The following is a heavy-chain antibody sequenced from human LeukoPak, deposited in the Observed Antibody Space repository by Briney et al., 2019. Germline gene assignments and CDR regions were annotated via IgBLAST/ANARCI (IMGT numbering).Heavy chain of an antibody. D-gene: IGHD3-9*01. Sequence: GGSLRLSCAASGFTFDDYAMHWVRQAPGKGLEWVSGISWNSGSIGYADSVKGRFTISRDNAKNSLYLQMNSLRAEDTALYYCAKYTYYYILTGEFDYWGQGTLVTVSS. J-gene: IGHJ4*02. CDR3: AKYTYYYILTGEFDY. CDR2: ISWNSGSI. V-gene: IGHV3-9*01. CDR1: GFTFDDYA.